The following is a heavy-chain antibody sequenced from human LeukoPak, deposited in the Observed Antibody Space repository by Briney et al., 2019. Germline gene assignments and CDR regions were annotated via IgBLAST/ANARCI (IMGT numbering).Heavy chain of an antibody. CDR3: ARQVVTAIDAPDAFDI. Sequence: ASVKVSCKVSGYTLTELSMHWVRQAPGKGLEWMGGFDPEDGETIYAQKFQGRVTMTEDTSTDTAYMELSGLRSEDTAVYYCARQVVTAIDAPDAFDIWGQGTMVTVSS. CDR2: FDPEDGET. CDR1: GYTLTELS. J-gene: IGHJ3*02. D-gene: IGHD2-21*02. V-gene: IGHV1-24*01.